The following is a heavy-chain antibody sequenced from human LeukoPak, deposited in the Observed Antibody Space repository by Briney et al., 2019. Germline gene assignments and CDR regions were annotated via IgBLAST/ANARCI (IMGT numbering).Heavy chain of an antibody. V-gene: IGHV4-39*07. Sequence: SETLSLTCTVSGGSISSYYWGWIRQPPGKGLEWIGSIYYSGSTYYNPSLKSRVTISVDTSKNQFSLKLSSVTAADTAVYYCAREVHPYYYDSSGYYYVDYWGQGTLVTVSS. CDR2: IYYSGST. D-gene: IGHD3-22*01. J-gene: IGHJ4*02. CDR1: GGSISSYY. CDR3: AREVHPYYYDSSGYYYVDY.